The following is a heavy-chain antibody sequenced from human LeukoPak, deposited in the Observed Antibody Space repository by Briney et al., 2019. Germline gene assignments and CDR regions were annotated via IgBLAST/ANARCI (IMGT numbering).Heavy chain of an antibody. D-gene: IGHD1-26*01. CDR1: GFTFSSYG. J-gene: IGHJ6*02. CDR2: IWYDGSNK. V-gene: IGHV3-30*02. CDR3: AKDKGEYYYYGMEV. Sequence: GGSLRLSCAASGFTFSSYGMHWVRQAPGKGLEWVAVIWYDGSNKYYADSVKGRFTISRDNSKHTLYLQMNSLRAEDTAVYYCAKDKGEYYYYGMEVWGQGTTVTVSS.